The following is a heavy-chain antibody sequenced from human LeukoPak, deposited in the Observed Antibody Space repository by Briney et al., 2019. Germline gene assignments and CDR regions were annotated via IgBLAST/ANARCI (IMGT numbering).Heavy chain of an antibody. CDR2: INTGNGNT. CDR3: ARVPLHDASGRYYPH. D-gene: IGHD1-26*01. J-gene: IGHJ1*01. Sequence: ASVRVSCKTSGYTFTNYGMHWVRQAPRQSLEWMGWINTGNGNTKSSQKFQDRVTLTRDTSASTAYMELNSLSSEDTAVYFCARVPLHDASGRYYPHWGQGTLVTVSS. V-gene: IGHV1-3*04. CDR1: GYTFTNYG.